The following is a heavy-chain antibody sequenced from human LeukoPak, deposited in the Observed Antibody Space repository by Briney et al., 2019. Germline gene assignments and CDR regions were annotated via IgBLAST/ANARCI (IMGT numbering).Heavy chain of an antibody. CDR3: ARNPPSYYYYMDV. V-gene: IGHV3-11*04. CDR1: GFTFSDYY. CDR2: ISSSGSTI. J-gene: IGHJ6*03. Sequence: GGSLRLSCAASGFTFSDYYMSWIRQAPGKGLEWVSYISSSGSTIYYADSVKGRFTISRDNAKNSLYLQMNSLRAEDTAVYYCARNPPSYYYYMDVWGKGTTVTVSS.